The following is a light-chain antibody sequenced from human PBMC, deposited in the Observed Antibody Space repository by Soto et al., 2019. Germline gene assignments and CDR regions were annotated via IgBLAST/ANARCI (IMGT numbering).Light chain of an antibody. CDR1: QSVSTY. Sequence: ENVLTQSPATLSLSPGERATLSCRARQSVSTYLAWYQQKPGQAPRLLVYDASKRATGIPARFSGSGSGTDFTLTISSLESEDFAVYYCQQRTNWPPLYTFGQGTKLEIK. J-gene: IGKJ2*01. V-gene: IGKV3-11*01. CDR2: DAS. CDR3: QQRTNWPPLYT.